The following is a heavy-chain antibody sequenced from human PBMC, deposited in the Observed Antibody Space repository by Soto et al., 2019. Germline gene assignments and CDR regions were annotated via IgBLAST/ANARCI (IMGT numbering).Heavy chain of an antibody. Sequence: EVQLVESGGGLVQPGGSLRLSCAASGFTFSTYWMHWVRQAPGKGLVWVSRINSDGSTTNYADSVKGRFTISRDNAKNTLYLQMNSLRAEDTAVYYCTRDAYYDMGVWGQGTTVTVSS. J-gene: IGHJ6*02. CDR2: INSDGSTT. CDR1: GFTFSTYW. CDR3: TRDAYYDMGV. V-gene: IGHV3-74*01.